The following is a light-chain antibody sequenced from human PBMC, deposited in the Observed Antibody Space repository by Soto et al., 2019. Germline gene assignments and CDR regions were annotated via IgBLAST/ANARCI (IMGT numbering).Light chain of an antibody. Sequence: DIQMTQSPSSLSASIGDRVTITCRASQGIDNYLAWYQQKPGKAPKLLIYDASSLESVVPSRFSGSGFGTEFTLTISGLQPDDFATYYCQQYSRFSGFGPGTKVDIK. V-gene: IGKV1-5*01. J-gene: IGKJ3*01. CDR3: QQYSRFSG. CDR1: QGIDNY. CDR2: DAS.